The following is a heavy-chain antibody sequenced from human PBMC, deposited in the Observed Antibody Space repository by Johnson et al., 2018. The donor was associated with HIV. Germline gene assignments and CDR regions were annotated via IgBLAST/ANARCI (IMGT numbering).Heavy chain of an antibody. Sequence: EVQLVESGGGLVKPGGSLRLSCAASGFTFSNAWMSWVRQAPGKVLEWVGRIKSKTDGGTTDYAAPVKGRFTISRDDSKNTLYLQMNSLKTEDTAVYYCTTYQQLGEYDAFDIWGQGTMVTVSS. CDR1: GFTFSNAW. CDR3: TTYQQLGEYDAFDI. D-gene: IGHD6-6*01. J-gene: IGHJ3*02. V-gene: IGHV3-15*01. CDR2: IKSKTDGGTT.